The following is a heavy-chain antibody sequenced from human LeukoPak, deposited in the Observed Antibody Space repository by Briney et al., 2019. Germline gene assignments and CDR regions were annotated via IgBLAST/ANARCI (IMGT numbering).Heavy chain of an antibody. CDR2: IYTSGST. CDR3: ARTGYYDSSGALDY. J-gene: IGHJ4*02. CDR1: GGSISSYY. Sequence: SETLSLTCTVSGGSISSYYWSWIRQPAGKGLEWIGRIYTSGSTNYNPSLKSRVTMSVDTPKNQFSLKLSSVTAADTAVYYCARTGYYDSSGALDYWGQGTLVTVSS. V-gene: IGHV4-4*07. D-gene: IGHD3-22*01.